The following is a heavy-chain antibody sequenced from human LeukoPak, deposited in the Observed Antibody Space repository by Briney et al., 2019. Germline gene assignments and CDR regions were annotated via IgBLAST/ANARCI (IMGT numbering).Heavy chain of an antibody. CDR1: GFTFSSYG. CDR2: IRYDGSNK. V-gene: IGHV3-30*02. J-gene: IGHJ3*02. D-gene: IGHD3-3*01. CDR3: AKVSFWSFDI. Sequence: PGGSLRLPCAASGFTFSSYGIHWVRQAPGKGLEWVAFIRYDGSNKYYTDSVKGRFTISRDNSKNTLYLQMNSLRAEDTAVYYCAKVSFWSFDIWGQGTMVTVSS.